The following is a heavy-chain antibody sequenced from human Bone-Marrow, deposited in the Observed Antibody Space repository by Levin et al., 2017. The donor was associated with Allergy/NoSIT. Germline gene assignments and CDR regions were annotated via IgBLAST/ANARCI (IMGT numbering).Heavy chain of an antibody. CDR2: VSGDTT. CDR1: GFTFNNYA. Sequence: GGSLRLSCAASGFTFNNYAMTWVRQAPGKGLEWVSTVSGDTTYYTNSVQGRFTISRDNSKNTVYLQMNNLRGEDTAVYYCANSQGNYGHLPDYLEDWGQGTLVTVSS. CDR3: ANSQGNYGHLPDYLED. V-gene: IGHV3-23*01. D-gene: IGHD3-16*01. J-gene: IGHJ4*02.